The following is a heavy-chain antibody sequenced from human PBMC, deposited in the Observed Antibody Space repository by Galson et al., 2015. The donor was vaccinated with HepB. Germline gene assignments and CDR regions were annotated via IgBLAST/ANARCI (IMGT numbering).Heavy chain of an antibody. J-gene: IGHJ5*02. V-gene: IGHV4-31*03. Sequence: TLSLTCTVSGVSINSGGYHWNWIRQHPGIGLEWLGYRSSTRSNSNPSLRGRLTILLDTSKNQFSLKLSSVTAADTAVYYCALSPTYGSGNFGWFAPWGQGSLVTVSS. CDR2: RSSTRS. CDR3: ALSPTYGSGNFGWFAP. CDR1: GVSINSGGYH. D-gene: IGHD3-10*01.